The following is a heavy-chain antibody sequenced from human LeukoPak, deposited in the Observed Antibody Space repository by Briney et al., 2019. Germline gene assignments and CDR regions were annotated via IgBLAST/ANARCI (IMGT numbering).Heavy chain of an antibody. V-gene: IGHV4-30-4*01. CDR1: GGSISSGDYY. CDR2: IYYSGST. D-gene: IGHD3-9*01. CDR3: ARGSSSFTICVLDV. J-gene: IGHJ6*04. Sequence: PSQTLSLTCTVSGGSISSGDYYWSWIRQPPGKGLEWIGYIYYSGSTYYNPSLKSRVTISVDTPKNQFSLKLSSVTAADTAVYYCARGSSSFTICVLDVWGKGTTVTVSS.